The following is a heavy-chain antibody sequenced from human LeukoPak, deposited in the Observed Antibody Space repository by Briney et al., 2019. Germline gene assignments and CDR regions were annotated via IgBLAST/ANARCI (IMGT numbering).Heavy chain of an antibody. V-gene: IGHV3-23*01. J-gene: IGHJ4*02. CDR2: LSGSGDTT. D-gene: IGHD1-26*01. CDR3: AKDRVGAMLYFDL. Sequence: PGGSLRLSCAASGFSFRNYGMSWVRQAPGKGLEWVSALSGSGDTTYYGDSKRGRFTISRDNSKNTLYLQINSLRAEDTAVYFCAKDRVGAMLYFDLWGQGTLVTVSS. CDR1: GFSFRNYG.